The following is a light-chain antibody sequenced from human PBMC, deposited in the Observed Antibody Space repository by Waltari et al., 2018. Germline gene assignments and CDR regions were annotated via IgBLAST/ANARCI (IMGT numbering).Light chain of an antibody. J-gene: IGKJ1*01. V-gene: IGKV3-20*01. CDR2: DAS. CDR1: QSVGRT. CDR3: QKYGTRPAT. Sequence: SCRASQSVGRTLAWYQQRPGQAPRLLIYDASSRATGIPDRFSGSGSGTDFSLTISRLEPGDFAVYYCQKYGTRPATFGQGTKVEVK.